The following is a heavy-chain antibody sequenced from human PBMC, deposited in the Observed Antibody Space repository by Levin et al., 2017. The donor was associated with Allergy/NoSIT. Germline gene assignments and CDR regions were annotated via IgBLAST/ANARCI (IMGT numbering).Heavy chain of an antibody. CDR1: GASISSYH. D-gene: IGHD2-15*01. Sequence: RPSETLSLTCIVSGASISSYHWSWIRQPPGKGLEWIGYIYYSGSTNYNPSLKSRVTMSVDTSRNQFSLTLNSVTAADTAVYYCARDRVVASSGTYYYYGMAVWGQGTTVTVSS. CDR2: IYYSGST. V-gene: IGHV4-59*01. J-gene: IGHJ6*02. CDR3: ARDRVVASSGTYYYYGMAV.